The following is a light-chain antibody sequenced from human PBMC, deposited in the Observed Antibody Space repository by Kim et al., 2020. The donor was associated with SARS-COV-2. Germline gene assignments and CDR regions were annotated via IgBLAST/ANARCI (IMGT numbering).Light chain of an antibody. J-gene: IGKJ4*01. CDR2: GAS. Sequence: EIVLTQSPGTLSLSPGERATLSCRASQSVSSSYLAWYQQKPGQAPRLLIYGASSRATGIPDRFSGSGSGTDFTLTISRLEPEDFAVYYCQQYGSSPPPLTFGGVTKVDIK. V-gene: IGKV3-20*01. CDR1: QSVSSSY. CDR3: QQYGSSPPPLT.